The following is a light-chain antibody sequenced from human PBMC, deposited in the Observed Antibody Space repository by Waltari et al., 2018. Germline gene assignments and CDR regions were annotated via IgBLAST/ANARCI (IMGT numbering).Light chain of an antibody. Sequence: EIVLTQSPATLSLSPGERATLSCRASQSVSSYLAWYQQKPGQAPSLLIYDASNRATGIPARFSGSGSWTDFTLTISSLEPEDFAVYYCQQRSNWPPLITFGQGTRLEIK. CDR3: QQRSNWPPLIT. CDR2: DAS. J-gene: IGKJ5*01. V-gene: IGKV3-11*01. CDR1: QSVSSY.